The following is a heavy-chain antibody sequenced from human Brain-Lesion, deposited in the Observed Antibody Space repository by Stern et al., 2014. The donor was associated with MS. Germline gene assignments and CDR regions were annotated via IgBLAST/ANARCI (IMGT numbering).Heavy chain of an antibody. CDR1: GYTLTELS. CDR2: FDPEDGET. Sequence: QLVQSGAEVKKPGASVKVSCKVSGYTLTELSMHWVRQAPRKGLEWMGGFDPEDGETIYAQKVQGSVTMTEDNSTDTAYMELSSLRSEDTAVYYCATLSPGAGGNYYRHFDYWGQGTLVTVSS. J-gene: IGHJ4*02. D-gene: IGHD1-26*01. CDR3: ATLSPGAGGNYYRHFDY. V-gene: IGHV1-24*01.